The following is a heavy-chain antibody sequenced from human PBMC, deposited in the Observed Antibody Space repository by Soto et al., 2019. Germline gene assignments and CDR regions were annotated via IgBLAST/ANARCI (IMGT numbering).Heavy chain of an antibody. D-gene: IGHD3-22*01. CDR3: ARDYYYDSRSSSVNWFDP. CDR2: INMDGTKT. V-gene: IGHV3-74*01. Sequence: GGSLRLSCVASEFTFSKYLMHWVRQSPGKGLVWVSRINMDGTKTAYADSVKGRFTVYRDNANNTLYLQMNSLGVEDTAVYYCARDYYYDSRSSSVNWFDPWGQGTLVTVSS. CDR1: EFTFSKYL. J-gene: IGHJ5*02.